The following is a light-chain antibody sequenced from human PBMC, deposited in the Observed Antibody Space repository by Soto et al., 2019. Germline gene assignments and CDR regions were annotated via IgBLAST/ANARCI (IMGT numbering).Light chain of an antibody. V-gene: IGLV2-14*01. CDR3: SSYSTGCTLVV. CDR1: STDVGGDKY. CDR2: EVS. J-gene: IGLJ1*01. Sequence: QSVLAQPASVSGSPGQSISMSCTGSSTDVGGDKYVSWYQQHPGKAPKLIIYEVSYRPSGVSNRFSGSKSGNTASLTISGLRAEDEADYYCSSYSTGCTLVVFGSGTKVSV.